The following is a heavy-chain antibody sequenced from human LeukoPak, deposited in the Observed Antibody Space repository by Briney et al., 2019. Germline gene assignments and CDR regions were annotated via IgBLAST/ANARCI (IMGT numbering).Heavy chain of an antibody. D-gene: IGHD6-6*01. CDR1: GGTFSSYA. CDR3: ARVGAEYSSPWGVGSYFDY. J-gene: IGHJ4*02. CDR2: IIPIFGIA. V-gene: IGHV1-69*04. Sequence: VASVKVSCKASGGTFSSYAISWVRQAPGQGLEWMGRIIPIFGIANYAQKFQGRVAITADKSTSTAYMELSSLRSEDTAVYYCARVGAEYSSPWGVGSYFDYWGQGTLVTVSS.